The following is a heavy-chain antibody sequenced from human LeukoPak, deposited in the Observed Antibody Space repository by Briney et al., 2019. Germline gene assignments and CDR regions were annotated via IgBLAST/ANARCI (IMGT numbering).Heavy chain of an antibody. Sequence: GGSLRLSCAASGNYWMHWVRQAPGKGLEWVAVIWYDGSNKYYADSVKGRFTISRDNSKNTLYLQMNSLRAEDTAVYYCAGGGAAIPGYFDYWGQGTLVTVSS. V-gene: IGHV3-33*08. CDR1: GNYW. CDR2: IWYDGSNK. J-gene: IGHJ4*02. D-gene: IGHD2-2*02. CDR3: AGGGAAIPGYFDY.